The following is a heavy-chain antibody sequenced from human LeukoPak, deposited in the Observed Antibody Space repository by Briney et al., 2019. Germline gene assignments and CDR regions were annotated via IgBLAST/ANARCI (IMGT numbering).Heavy chain of an antibody. Sequence: PSETLSLTCTVSGGSISSYYWSWIRQPAGKGLEWIGRIYTSGSTNYNPSLKSRVTMSVDTSKNQFSLKLSSVTAADTAVYYCARGRHYCGSGSYSYGMDVWGQGTTVTVSS. D-gene: IGHD3-10*01. CDR1: GGSISSYY. V-gene: IGHV4-4*07. J-gene: IGHJ6*02. CDR3: ARGRHYCGSGSYSYGMDV. CDR2: IYTSGST.